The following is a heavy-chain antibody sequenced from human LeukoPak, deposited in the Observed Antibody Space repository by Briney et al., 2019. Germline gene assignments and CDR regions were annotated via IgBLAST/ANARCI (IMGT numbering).Heavy chain of an antibody. V-gene: IGHV4-59*01. J-gene: IGHJ3*02. CDR2: IYYSGST. CDR3: ARDRTLDAFDI. CDR1: GGSISSYY. Sequence: SETLSLTCAVSGGSISSYYWSWIRQPPGKGLEWIGYIYYSGSTNYNPSLKSRVTISVDTSKNQFSLKLSSVTAADTAVYYCARDRTLDAFDIWGQGTMVTVSS. D-gene: IGHD3-16*01.